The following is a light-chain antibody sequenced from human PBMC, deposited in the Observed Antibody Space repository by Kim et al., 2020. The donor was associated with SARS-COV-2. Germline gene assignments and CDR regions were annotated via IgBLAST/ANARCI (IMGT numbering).Light chain of an antibody. CDR3: SSYTSSSTLV. Sequence: GQSITLSCTGTRSDVGLYNYVSWYQQHPGKAPKLIIFDVSDRPSGASDHFSGSKSGNAASLTISGLQAEDEADYYCSSYTSSSTLVFGTGTKVTVL. CDR1: RSDVGLYNY. J-gene: IGLJ1*01. V-gene: IGLV2-14*03. CDR2: DVS.